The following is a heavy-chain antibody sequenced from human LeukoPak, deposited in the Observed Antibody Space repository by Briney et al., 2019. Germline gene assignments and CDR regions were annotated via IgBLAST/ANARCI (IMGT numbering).Heavy chain of an antibody. D-gene: IGHD2/OR15-2a*01. CDR1: GSTFSSYW. J-gene: IGHJ4*02. V-gene: IGHV5-51*01. CDR2: IYPGDSDI. CDR3: ARPGDSYVNSYYLLDY. Sequence: KPGESLQISCQGSGSTFSSYWIGWGRQVPGKGLEWMGIIYPGDSDIKYSPSFQGQVTISADKSISTANLQWSSLKASDTAMYYCARPGDSYVNSYYLLDYWGQGTLVTVSS.